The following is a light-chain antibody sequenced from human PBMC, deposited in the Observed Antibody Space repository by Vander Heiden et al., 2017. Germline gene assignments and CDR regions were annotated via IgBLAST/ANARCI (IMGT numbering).Light chain of an antibody. CDR3: QQYSNWPLT. CDR2: GAF. J-gene: IGKJ4*01. Sequence: EIVMTQSPATLSVSPGERATLSCRASQSVSNNLAWYQQKPGQAPRLLIYGAFTRATDIPARFSGSGSGTEFTLTISSLQSEDFVVYYCQQYSNWPLTFGAGTKVEIK. CDR1: QSVSNN. V-gene: IGKV3-15*01.